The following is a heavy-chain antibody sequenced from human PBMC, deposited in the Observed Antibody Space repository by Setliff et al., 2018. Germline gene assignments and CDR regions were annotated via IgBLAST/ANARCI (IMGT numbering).Heavy chain of an antibody. CDR3: ARDSMAGVDY. Sequence: PSETLSLTCTVSGYSISSGHYWGWLRQPPGKGLEWIGSISHSGSTYYNPSLKSRVTISVDTSKNQFSLKLSSVTAADTAVYYCARDSMAGVDYWGQGTLVTVSS. D-gene: IGHD2-2*01. CDR2: ISHSGST. CDR1: GYSISSGHY. V-gene: IGHV4-38-2*02. J-gene: IGHJ4*02.